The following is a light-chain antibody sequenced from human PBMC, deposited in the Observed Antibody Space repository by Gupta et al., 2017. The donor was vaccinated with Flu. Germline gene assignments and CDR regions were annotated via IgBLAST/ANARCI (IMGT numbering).Light chain of an antibody. CDR3: QSADNSGTYVV. J-gene: IGLJ2*01. Sequence: SYDLTQPLSVSVSPGQTATLTCSGNTCSTQYTYWYQQKPGQAPVLVIFKDPERPSGIPERFSGSNSETTVTLTISGVQAEDEAAYYCQSADNSGTYVVFGGGTKLTV. CDR1: TCSTQY. V-gene: IGLV3-25*03. CDR2: KDP.